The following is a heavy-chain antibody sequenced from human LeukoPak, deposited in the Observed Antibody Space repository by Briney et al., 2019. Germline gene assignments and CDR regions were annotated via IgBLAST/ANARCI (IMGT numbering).Heavy chain of an antibody. CDR3: AKGADGSGSYWVDY. J-gene: IGHJ4*02. CDR1: GFTFSSYW. V-gene: IGHV3-9*01. CDR2: ISWNSGSI. D-gene: IGHD3-10*01. Sequence: GGSLRLSCAASGFTFSSYWMHWVRQAPGKGLVWVSGISWNSGSIGYADSVKGRFTISRDNAKNSLYLQMNSLRAEDTALYYCAKGADGSGSYWVDYWGQGTLVTVSS.